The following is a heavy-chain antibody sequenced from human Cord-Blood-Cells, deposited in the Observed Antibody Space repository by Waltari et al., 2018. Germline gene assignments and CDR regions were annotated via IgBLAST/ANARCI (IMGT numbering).Heavy chain of an antibody. V-gene: IGHV3-30*18. D-gene: IGHD6-13*01. J-gene: IGHJ3*02. Sequence: QVQLVESGGGVVQPGRSLRLSCAASGFTFSSYGMPWVRQAPGKGLEWVAVISYDGSNKYYADSVKGRFTISRDNSKNTLYLQMNSLRAEDTAVYYCAKDQQLFGMNDAFDIWGQGTMVTVSS. CDR2: ISYDGSNK. CDR3: AKDQQLFGMNDAFDI. CDR1: GFTFSSYG.